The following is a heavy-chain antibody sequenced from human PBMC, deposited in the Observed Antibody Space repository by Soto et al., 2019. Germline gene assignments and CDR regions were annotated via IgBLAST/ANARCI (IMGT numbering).Heavy chain of an antibody. J-gene: IGHJ6*02. CDR2: IKQDGNEI. V-gene: IGHV3-7*03. D-gene: IGHD1-26*01. CDR3: ARNWREDYYGMDV. CDR1: GFTFRRYW. Sequence: GGSLRLSCAASGFTFRRYWMSWVRQAPGKGLEWVANIKQDGNEIYYVDSVKGRFAISRGNAKNSLYLQMNSLRAEDTAVYYCARNWREDYYGMDVWGQGTTVTVSS.